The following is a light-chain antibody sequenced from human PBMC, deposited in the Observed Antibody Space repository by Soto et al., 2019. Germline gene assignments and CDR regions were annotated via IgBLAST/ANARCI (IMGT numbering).Light chain of an antibody. CDR1: QSISSY. CDR3: QQSYCTPRT. Sequence: DIQMTQSPSSLSASVGDRVTITCRARQSISSYLNWYQQKPGKAPKLLIYAASSLQSGVPSRFSGSGSGTDFTLTISSLQPEDFATYYCQQSYCTPRTFGQGTKVEIK. J-gene: IGKJ1*01. CDR2: AAS. V-gene: IGKV1-39*01.